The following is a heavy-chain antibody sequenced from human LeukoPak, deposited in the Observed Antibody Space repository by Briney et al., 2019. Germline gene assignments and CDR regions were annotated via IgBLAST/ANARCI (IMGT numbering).Heavy chain of an antibody. D-gene: IGHD7-27*01. CDR3: ARVGTRGPWFDP. CDR1: GYTFTSYD. CDR2: MNPNSGNT. J-gene: IGHJ5*02. Sequence: ASVKVSCKAFGYTFTSYDINWVRQATGQGLEWMGWMNPNSGNTGYAQKFQGRVTMTRNTSISTAYMELSSLRSEDTAVYYCARVGTRGPWFDPWGQGTLVTVSS. V-gene: IGHV1-8*01.